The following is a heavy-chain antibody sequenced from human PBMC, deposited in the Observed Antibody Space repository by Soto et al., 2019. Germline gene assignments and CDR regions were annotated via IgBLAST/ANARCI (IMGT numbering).Heavy chain of an antibody. D-gene: IGHD2-21*01. V-gene: IGHV1-18*04. CDR2: ISGYNGNT. Sequence: ASVKVSCKASGYTFSGYSITWVRQAPGQGLAWMGRISGYNGNTNYARTLRDRLTLTTDTSTSTAYMELRSLTSDDTAVYYCARDVFCGGAPACPDMDVWGQGTTVTVSS. CDR3: ARDVFCGGAPACPDMDV. J-gene: IGHJ6*02. CDR1: GYTFSGYS.